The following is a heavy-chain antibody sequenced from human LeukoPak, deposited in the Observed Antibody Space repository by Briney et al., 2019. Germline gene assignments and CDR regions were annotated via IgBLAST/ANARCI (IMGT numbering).Heavy chain of an antibody. CDR2: ISSSSSYI. D-gene: IGHD6-13*01. J-gene: IGHJ3*02. CDR1: GFTFSSYS. V-gene: IGHV3-21*01. CDR3: ARVRIAAAFADAFDI. Sequence: GGSLRLSCAASGFTFSSYSMNWVRQAPGKGLEWVSSISSSSSYIYYADSVKGRFTISRDNAKNSLYLQMNSLRAEDTAVYYCARVRIAAAFADAFDIWGQGTMVTVSS.